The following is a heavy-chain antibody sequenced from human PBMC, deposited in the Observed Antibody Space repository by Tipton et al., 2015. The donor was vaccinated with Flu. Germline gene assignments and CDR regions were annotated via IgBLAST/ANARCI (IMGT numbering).Heavy chain of an antibody. D-gene: IGHD3-10*01. Sequence: TLSLTCTVSGGSISSYYWSXXXQPAGKXXEWIGRIYTSGSTNYNPSLTSRVTMSVDTSKNQFSLKLSSVTAADTAVYYCLXXGSYPXXXNYYXMDVWGKGTTVTVSS. J-gene: IGHJ6*03. V-gene: IGHV4-4*07. CDR3: LXXGSYPXXXNYYXMDV. CDR2: IYTSGST. CDR1: GGSISSYY.